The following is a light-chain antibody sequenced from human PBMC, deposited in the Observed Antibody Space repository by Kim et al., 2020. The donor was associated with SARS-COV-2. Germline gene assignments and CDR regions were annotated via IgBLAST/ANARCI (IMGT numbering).Light chain of an antibody. CDR1: RLGDKY. J-gene: IGLJ3*02. CDR2: HDS. Sequence: SVSPGQTATITCSGDRLGDKYACWYRQKPGQSPVLVIYHDSKRPSGIPERFSGSSSGNTATLTISGTQTMDEADYYCQTWDSSTGVFGGGTKLTVL. CDR3: QTWDSSTGV. V-gene: IGLV3-1*01.